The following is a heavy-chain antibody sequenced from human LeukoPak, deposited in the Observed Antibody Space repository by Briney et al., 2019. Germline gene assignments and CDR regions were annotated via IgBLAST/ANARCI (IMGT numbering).Heavy chain of an antibody. CDR3: AKVSFDGGVIPYFDS. CDR2: MSSSGDST. D-gene: IGHD3-16*02. V-gene: IGHV3-23*01. J-gene: IGHJ4*02. CDR1: GFSFTKYA. Sequence: GGPLRLSCAASGFSFTKYAMSWVRQAPGKGLEWVSGMSSSGDSTDYADSVKGRFTISRDNSKNTLYLQMDSLRVEDTAVFYCAKVSFDGGVIPYFDSWGQGTVVTVSS.